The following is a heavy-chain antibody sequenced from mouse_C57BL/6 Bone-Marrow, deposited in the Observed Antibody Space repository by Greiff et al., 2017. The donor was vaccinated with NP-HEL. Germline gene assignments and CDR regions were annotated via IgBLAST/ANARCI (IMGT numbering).Heavy chain of an antibody. CDR3: ARNWDYYGRGFAY. J-gene: IGHJ3*01. V-gene: IGHV2-2*01. Sequence: VKLMESGPGLVQPSQSLSITCTVSGFSLTSYGVHWVRQSPGKGLEWLGVIWSGGSTDYNAAFISRLSISKDNSKSQVFFKMNSLQADDTAIYYCARNWDYYGRGFAYWGQGTLVTVSA. CDR1: GFSLTSYG. CDR2: IWSGGST. D-gene: IGHD1-1*01.